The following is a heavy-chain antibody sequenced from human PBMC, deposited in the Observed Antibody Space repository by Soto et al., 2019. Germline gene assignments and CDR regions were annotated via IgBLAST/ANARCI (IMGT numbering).Heavy chain of an antibody. CDR2: ISSSSSYI. CDR3: ARDPEELELQEVYFDY. CDR1: GFTFSSYS. Sequence: GGSLRLSCAASGFTFSSYSMNWVRQAPGKGLEWVSSISSSSSYIYYADSVKGRFTISRDNAKNSLYLQMNSLRAEDTAVYYCARDPEELELQEVYFDYWGQGTLVTVSS. J-gene: IGHJ4*02. D-gene: IGHD1-7*01. V-gene: IGHV3-21*01.